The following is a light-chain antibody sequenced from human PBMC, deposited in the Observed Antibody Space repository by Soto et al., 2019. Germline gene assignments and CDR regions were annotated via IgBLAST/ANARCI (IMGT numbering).Light chain of an antibody. Sequence: QSVLTQPRSVSGSPGQSVTISCTGTSSDVGGHNYVSWYQQYPGKAPRLLLSSVSKRPSGVPDRFSGSKSGNTASLPISGLQAEAEAAYYCCSYAGSYTYVFGNGTKVTVL. CDR1: SSDVGGHNY. CDR3: CSYAGSYTYV. CDR2: SVS. V-gene: IGLV2-11*01. J-gene: IGLJ1*01.